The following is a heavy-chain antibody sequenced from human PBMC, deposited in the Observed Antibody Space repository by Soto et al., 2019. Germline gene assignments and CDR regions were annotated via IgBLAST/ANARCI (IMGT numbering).Heavy chain of an antibody. CDR3: ARSSTGLVSWFDP. J-gene: IGHJ5*02. V-gene: IGHV2-70*20. CDR2: IDWDDDK. CDR1: RFSLSTSGLC. D-gene: IGHD3-16*02. Sequence: SGPTVLNPPPLPTLACALTRFSLSTSGLCLRCVRQPPGKALEWLALIDWDDDKYYSTSRKTRLTISKDTSKSQGVLTITNMDPVDTATYYCARSSTGLVSWFDPWGQGTLVTVSS.